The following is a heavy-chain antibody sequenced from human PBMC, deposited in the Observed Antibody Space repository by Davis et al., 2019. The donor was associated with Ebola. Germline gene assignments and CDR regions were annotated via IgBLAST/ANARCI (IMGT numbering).Heavy chain of an antibody. CDR3: ARHQNVWYYFDH. Sequence: SQTLSLTCAISGDSVSSNSAAWNWIRQSPSRGLEWLGRTYYRSKWYSDYAVSVQSRITISADTSKNQFSLHLNSVTPEDTAVYYCARHQNVWYYFDHRGQGTLVTVSS. CDR1: GDSVSSNSAA. D-gene: IGHD2-8*02. V-gene: IGHV6-1*01. J-gene: IGHJ4*02. CDR2: TYYRSKWYS.